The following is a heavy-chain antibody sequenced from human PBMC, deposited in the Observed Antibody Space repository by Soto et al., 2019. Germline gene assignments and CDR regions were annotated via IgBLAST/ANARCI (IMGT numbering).Heavy chain of an antibody. V-gene: IGHV1-18*01. J-gene: IGHJ6*02. D-gene: IGHD2-15*01. CDR3: ARAGAAPYYYYGMDV. CDR2: ISTYNGDT. CDR1: GYTFSTSG. Sequence: QVQLVQSGAEVRKPGASVKVSCKASGYTFSTSGMSWLRQAPGQGLEWMGWISTYNGDTNDAPKFQDRVTMTSDTSXRTVYMERRSLRSDDTAVYYCARAGAAPYYYYGMDVWGQGTRVTVSS.